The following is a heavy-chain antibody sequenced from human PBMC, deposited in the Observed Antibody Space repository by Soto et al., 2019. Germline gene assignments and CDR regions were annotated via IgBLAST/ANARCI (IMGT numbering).Heavy chain of an antibody. CDR1: GDSMTSPPYY. CDR2: VYYSVST. Sequence: PSETLSLTCNVSGDSMTSPPYYWGWIRQPPGKGLEWIGTVYYSVSTYYNPSLRGRFTVSSDKSKNYFSLRLPSVTAADTAVYYCARHDDCFEPWGQGILVTVSS. CDR3: ARHDDCFEP. V-gene: IGHV4-39*01. J-gene: IGHJ5*02.